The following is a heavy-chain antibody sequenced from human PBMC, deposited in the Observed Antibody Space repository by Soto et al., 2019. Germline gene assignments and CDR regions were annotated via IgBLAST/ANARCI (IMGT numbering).Heavy chain of an antibody. CDR3: ATVLITVTTYFQH. CDR2: IIPILGIA. D-gene: IGHD4-17*01. Sequence: ASVKVSCKASGGTFSSYTISWVRQAPGQGLEWMGRIIPILGIANYAQKFQGRVTITADKSTSTAYMELSSLRSEDTAVYYCATVLITVTTYFQHWGQGTLVTVSS. V-gene: IGHV1-69*02. CDR1: GGTFSSYT. J-gene: IGHJ1*01.